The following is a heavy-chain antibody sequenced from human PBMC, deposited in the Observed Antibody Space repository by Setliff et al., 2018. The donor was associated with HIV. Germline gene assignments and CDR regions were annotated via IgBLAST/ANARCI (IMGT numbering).Heavy chain of an antibody. V-gene: IGHV4-34*01. J-gene: IGHJ6*03. CDR3: VRTASTSWWGVHYYYYIDL. Sequence: SETLSLTCAVYGGSFSGYWWTWIRQPPGKGLEWIGEINRSGGTNYNPSLKNRVTISVETSKNQFSLKVTSVTAADTAVYYCVRTASTSWWGVHYYYYIDLWGKGTTVTVSS. CDR1: GGSFSGYW. CDR2: INRSGGT. D-gene: IGHD2-8*02.